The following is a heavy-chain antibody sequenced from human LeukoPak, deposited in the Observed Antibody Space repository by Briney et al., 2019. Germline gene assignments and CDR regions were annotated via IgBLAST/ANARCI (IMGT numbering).Heavy chain of an antibody. CDR1: GGSISSSNYY. D-gene: IGHD1-14*01. CDR2: IYYSGST. Sequence: SETLSLTCTVSGGSISSSNYYWGWIRQPPGKGLEWIGSIYYSGSTYYNPSLKSRVTISVDTSKNQFSLKLSSVTAADTAVYYCARRMRPGAYREAFDIWGQGTMVTVSS. V-gene: IGHV4-39*01. J-gene: IGHJ3*02. CDR3: ARRMRPGAYREAFDI.